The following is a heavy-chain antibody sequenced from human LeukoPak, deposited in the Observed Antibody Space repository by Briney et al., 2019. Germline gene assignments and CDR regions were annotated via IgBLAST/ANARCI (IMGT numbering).Heavy chain of an antibody. CDR3: ARESHYYDSSGYWTNSEYFQH. D-gene: IGHD3-22*01. V-gene: IGHV1-2*02. Sequence: ASVKVSCKASGYTFTGYYMHWVRQAPGQRLEWMGWINPNSGGTNYAQKFQGRVTMTRDTSISTAYMELSRLRSDDTAVYYCARESHYYDSSGYWTNSEYFQHWGQGTLVTVSS. CDR2: INPNSGGT. CDR1: GYTFTGYY. J-gene: IGHJ1*01.